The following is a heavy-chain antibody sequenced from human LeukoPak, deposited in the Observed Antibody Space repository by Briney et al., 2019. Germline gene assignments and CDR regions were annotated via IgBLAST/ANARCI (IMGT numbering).Heavy chain of an antibody. CDR1: GFTFSSYS. Sequence: PGGSLRLSCAASGFTFSSYSMNWVRQAPGKGLEWVSSISSSSSYIYYADSVKGRFTISRDNAKNSLYLQMNSLRAEDTAVYYCARSETSLLRYFDWSTYYFDYWGQGTLVTVSS. V-gene: IGHV3-21*01. CDR2: ISSSSSYI. D-gene: IGHD3-9*01. CDR3: ARSETSLLRYFDWSTYYFDY. J-gene: IGHJ4*02.